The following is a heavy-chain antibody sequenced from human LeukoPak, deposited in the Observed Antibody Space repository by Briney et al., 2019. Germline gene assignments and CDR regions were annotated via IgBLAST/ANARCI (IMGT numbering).Heavy chain of an antibody. Sequence: GWSLRLSCAASGFTFSSYAMHWVRQAPGKGLEWVAVISYDGSNKYYADSVKGRFTISRDNSKNTLYLQMNSLRAEDTAVYYCARDFGSSGWYGSIFGGYWGQGTLVTVSS. J-gene: IGHJ4*02. CDR2: ISYDGSNK. V-gene: IGHV3-30*04. CDR1: GFTFSSYA. D-gene: IGHD6-19*01. CDR3: ARDFGSSGWYGSIFGGY.